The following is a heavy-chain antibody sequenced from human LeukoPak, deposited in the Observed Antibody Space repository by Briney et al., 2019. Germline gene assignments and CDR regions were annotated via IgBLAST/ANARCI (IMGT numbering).Heavy chain of an antibody. D-gene: IGHD3-22*01. CDR2: IIPILGIA. CDR1: GGTFSSYA. V-gene: IGHV1-69*04. J-gene: IGHJ4*02. Sequence: SVKVSCKASGGTFSSYAISWVRQAPGQGLEWMGRIIPILGIANYAQKFQGRVTITADKSTSTAYMELSSLRSEDTAVYCCARAGHYYDSSGSLDYWDQGTLVTVSS. CDR3: ARAGHYYDSSGSLDY.